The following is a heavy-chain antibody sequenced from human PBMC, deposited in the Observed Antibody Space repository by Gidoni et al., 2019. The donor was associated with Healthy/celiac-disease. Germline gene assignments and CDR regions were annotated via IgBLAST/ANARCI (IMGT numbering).Heavy chain of an antibody. Sequence: QVQLQQGGAGRLKPAETLSLTCADYGGSFSGYYWSWIRQPPGKGLEWIGEINHSGSTNYNPSLKSRVTISVDTSKNQFSLKLSSVTAADTAVYYCARLSSIVVVPAALRNPEFYGMDVWGQGTTVTVSS. CDR1: GGSFSGYY. J-gene: IGHJ6*02. V-gene: IGHV4-34*01. D-gene: IGHD2-2*02. CDR3: ARLSSIVVVPAALRNPEFYGMDV. CDR2: INHSGST.